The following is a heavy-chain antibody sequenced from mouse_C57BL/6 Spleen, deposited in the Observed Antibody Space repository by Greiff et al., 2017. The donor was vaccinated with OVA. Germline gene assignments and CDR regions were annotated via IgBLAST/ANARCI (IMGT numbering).Heavy chain of an antibody. D-gene: IGHD1-1*01. V-gene: IGHV1-69*01. CDR2: IDPSDSYT. Sequence: VQLQQPGAELVMPGASVKLSCKASGYTFTSYWMHWVKQRPGQGLEWIGAIDPSDSYTNYNQKVKGQSTLTVDNSSSTAYMQLSSLTSEDSAVENCARVDGSSPFAYWGQGTLVTVSA. CDR3: ARVDGSSPFAY. CDR1: GYTFTSYW. J-gene: IGHJ3*01.